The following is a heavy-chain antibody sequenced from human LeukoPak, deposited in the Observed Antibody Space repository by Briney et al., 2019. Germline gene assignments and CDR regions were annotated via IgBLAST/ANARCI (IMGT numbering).Heavy chain of an antibody. CDR1: GDSISSSY. J-gene: IGHJ4*02. CDR3: ARSAYGEHFDY. CDR2: IHYSGST. D-gene: IGHD4-17*01. V-gene: IGHV4-59*01. Sequence: SETLSLTCAVSGDSISSSYWSWIRKPPGKGLEWIGYIHYSGSTNYNPSLKSRVTISVDTSKNQFSLKLSSVTAADTAVYYCARSAYGEHFDYWGQGTLVTVSS.